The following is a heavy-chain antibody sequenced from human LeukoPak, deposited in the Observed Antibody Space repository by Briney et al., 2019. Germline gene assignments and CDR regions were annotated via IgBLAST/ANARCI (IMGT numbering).Heavy chain of an antibody. CDR1: GYTFTSYY. V-gene: IGHV1-46*01. CDR3: AGGGRGLWDYGSGIRRRFDY. J-gene: IGHJ4*02. D-gene: IGHD3-10*01. Sequence: ASVKVSCKASGYTFTSYYMHWVRQAPGQGLEWMGIINPSGGSTSYAQKFQGRVTMTRDTSTSTDYMELSSLRSEEMAVYYCAGGGRGLWDYGSGIRRRFDYWGQGTLVTVSS. CDR2: INPSGGST.